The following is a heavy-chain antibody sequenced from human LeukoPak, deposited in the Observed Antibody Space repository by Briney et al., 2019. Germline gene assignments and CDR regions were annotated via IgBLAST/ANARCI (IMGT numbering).Heavy chain of an antibody. CDR3: ALGGVETRRNDAFDI. Sequence: ASVKVSCKASGYTFTSYYMHWVRQAPGQGLEWMGIINPSGGSTSYEQKFEGRVTMTGDMSTSTVYMELSSLRSEDTAVYYCALGGVETRRNDAFDIWGQGTIVTVSS. D-gene: IGHD3-16*01. CDR1: GYTFTSYY. CDR2: INPSGGST. V-gene: IGHV1-46*01. J-gene: IGHJ3*02.